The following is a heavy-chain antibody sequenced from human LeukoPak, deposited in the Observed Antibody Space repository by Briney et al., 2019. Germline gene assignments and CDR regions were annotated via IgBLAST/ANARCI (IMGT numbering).Heavy chain of an antibody. CDR3: ARETNDFWSGRRIDY. J-gene: IGHJ4*02. D-gene: IGHD3-3*01. CDR2: IKQDGSEK. Sequence: PGGSLRLSCAGSGFSFSSYWMTWVRQAPGKELEWVANIKQDGSEKYYADSVKGRFTISRDNAKNSLYLQMNSLRAEDTAVYYCARETNDFWSGRRIDYWGQGTLVTVSS. CDR1: GFSFSSYW. V-gene: IGHV3-7*01.